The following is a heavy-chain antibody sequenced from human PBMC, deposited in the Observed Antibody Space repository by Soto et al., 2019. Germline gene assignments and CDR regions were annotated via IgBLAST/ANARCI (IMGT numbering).Heavy chain of an antibody. CDR3: AKCSTSSAYYDYYGMDV. V-gene: IGHV3-30*18. CDR2: ISYDGSNG. Sequence: QVQLVESGGGVVQPGRSLRLSCAASGFSFSSYGMHWVRQAPGKGLEWVALISYDGSNGYYADSVKGRFTISRDNSKNTLYLQMNRLRAEDTAVYYCAKCSTSSAYYDYYGMDVWGQGTTVTVSS. J-gene: IGHJ6*02. D-gene: IGHD6-6*01. CDR1: GFSFSSYG.